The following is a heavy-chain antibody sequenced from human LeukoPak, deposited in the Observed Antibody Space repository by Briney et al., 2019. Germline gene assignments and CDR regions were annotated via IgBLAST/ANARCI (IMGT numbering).Heavy chain of an antibody. CDR1: GFTFSSYA. D-gene: IGHD6-13*01. CDR2: IYHSGST. V-gene: IGHV4-38-2*01. Sequence: PGGSLRLSCAASGFTFSSYAMSWIRQPPGKGLEWIGSIYHSGSTYYNPSLKSRVTISVDTSKDQFSLKLSSVTAADTAVYYCAQYSITTPPVDYWGQGTLVTVSS. CDR3: AQYSITTPPVDY. J-gene: IGHJ4*02.